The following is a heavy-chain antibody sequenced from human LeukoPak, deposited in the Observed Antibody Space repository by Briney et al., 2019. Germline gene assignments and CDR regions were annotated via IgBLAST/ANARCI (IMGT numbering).Heavy chain of an antibody. CDR1: GGSISTYY. Sequence: PSETLSLNCNVSGGSISTYYWSWIRQPPGKGLEWIGYIWYSGRTNYNPSLKSRVTISLDTSKNQFSLKLSSVTAADTAVYYCARHGGTYPYGSGSLTTFDYWGQGTLVTVSS. D-gene: IGHD3-10*01. CDR2: IWYSGRT. J-gene: IGHJ4*02. V-gene: IGHV4-59*08. CDR3: ARHGGTYPYGSGSLTTFDY.